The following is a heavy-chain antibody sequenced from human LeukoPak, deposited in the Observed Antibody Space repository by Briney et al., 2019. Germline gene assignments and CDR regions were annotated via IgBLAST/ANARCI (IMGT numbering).Heavy chain of an antibody. V-gene: IGHV3-74*01. D-gene: IGHD6-13*01. J-gene: IGHJ4*02. CDR1: GFTFSSYW. CDR2: INSDGSST. CDR3: AREGGYSGSLLDY. Sequence: GGSLRLSCAASGFTFSSYWMHWVRQAPGKGLVWVSRINSDGSSTSYADSVKGRFTISRGNAKNTLYLQMNSLRAEDTAVYYCAREGGYSGSLLDYWGQGTLVTVSS.